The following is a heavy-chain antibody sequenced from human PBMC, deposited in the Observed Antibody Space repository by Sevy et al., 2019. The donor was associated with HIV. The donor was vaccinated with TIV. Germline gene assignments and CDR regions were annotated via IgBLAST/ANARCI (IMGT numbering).Heavy chain of an antibody. J-gene: IGHJ6*02. Sequence: GGSLRLSCAASGFTFSDYWMTWVRQAPGEGLEWVTNIKRDGTEKYYVDSVKGRFTISRDNTKKLLYLQMNRLRVEDTAVYYCARDCNSASCLWGLDVWGQGTTVTVSS. CDR1: GFTFSDYW. D-gene: IGHD2-2*01. CDR2: IKRDGTEK. CDR3: ARDCNSASCLWGLDV. V-gene: IGHV3-7*03.